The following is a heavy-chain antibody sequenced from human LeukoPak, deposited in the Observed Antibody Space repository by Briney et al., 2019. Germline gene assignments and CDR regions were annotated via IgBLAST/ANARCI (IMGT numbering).Heavy chain of an antibody. CDR2: IYTSGST. J-gene: IGHJ3*02. CDR1: GYSLTSHY. D-gene: IGHD2-2*01. V-gene: IGHV4-4*07. Sequence: SETLSLTCVVYGYSLTSHYWSWIRQSPGKGLEWIGRIYTSGSTNYNPSLESRVTMSVDTSKNQFSLKLSSVTAADTAVYYCARDGYGCSSTSCKDAFDIWGQGTMVTVSS. CDR3: ARDGYGCSSTSCKDAFDI.